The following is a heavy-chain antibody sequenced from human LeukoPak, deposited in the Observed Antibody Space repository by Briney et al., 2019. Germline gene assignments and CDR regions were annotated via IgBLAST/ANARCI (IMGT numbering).Heavy chain of an antibody. CDR2: IKTDGSEK. CDR1: GFDLHTYE. D-gene: IGHD3-10*01. V-gene: IGHV3-7*01. CDR3: ARDWNGSGGPNDF. Sequence: PGGSLRLSCAASGFDLHTYEMNWVRQAPGKGLEWVANIKTDGSEKYYVDSVKGRFTISRDNAKNSLYLQMNSLRAEDTAVYYCARDWNGSGGPNDFWGQGTLVTVSS. J-gene: IGHJ4*02.